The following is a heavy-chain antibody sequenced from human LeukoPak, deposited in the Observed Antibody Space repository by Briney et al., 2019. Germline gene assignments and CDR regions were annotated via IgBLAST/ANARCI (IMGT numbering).Heavy chain of an antibody. CDR1: RFTFSSYG. V-gene: IGHV3-30*02. CDR3: AKDYYGSSYYFDY. J-gene: IGHJ4*02. Sequence: GGSLRLSCVASRFTFSSYGMYWVRQAPSKGLEWVTFIRNDGSDKYYADSVKGRFTISRDNSKNTLYLQMNSLRAEDTAVYYCAKDYYGSSYYFDYWGQGALVTVSS. D-gene: IGHD3-10*01. CDR2: IRNDGSDK.